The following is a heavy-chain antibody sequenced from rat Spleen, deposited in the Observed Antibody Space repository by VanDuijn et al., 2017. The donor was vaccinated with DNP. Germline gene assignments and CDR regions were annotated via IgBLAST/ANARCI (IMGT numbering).Heavy chain of an antibody. CDR1: GFTFSSYW. Sequence: EVQLVETGGGLVQPGRSLKLSCVASGFTFSSYWMYWIRQAPGKGLEWVASINTYGGSPYYPDSVKGRFTISRDNAENTVYLQMNSLRSEDTATYYCAKRTGATEGTDYWGQGVMVTVSS. CDR2: INTYGGSP. CDR3: AKRTGATEGTDY. D-gene: IGHD1-11*01. J-gene: IGHJ2*01. V-gene: IGHV5-58*01.